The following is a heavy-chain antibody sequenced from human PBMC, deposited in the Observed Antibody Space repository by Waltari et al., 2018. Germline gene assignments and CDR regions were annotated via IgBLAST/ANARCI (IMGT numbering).Heavy chain of an antibody. V-gene: IGHV3-23*01. CDR2: ISHSGANT. D-gene: IGHD3-3*01. CDR3: AKGNNDFWRSDGGMDV. J-gene: IGHJ6*02. Sequence: EVQLLESGGGLVQPGGAVRLSCAASGITFSSYAMSWVRQAPGKGLEWVSGISHSGANTYYADSVKGRFTISRDNSKNTRYLQMNSLRAEDTALYYCAKGNNDFWRSDGGMDVWGQGTTVTVSS. CDR1: GITFSSYA.